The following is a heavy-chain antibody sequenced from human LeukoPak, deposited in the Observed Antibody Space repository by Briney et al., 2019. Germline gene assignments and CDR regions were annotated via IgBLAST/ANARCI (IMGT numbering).Heavy chain of an antibody. V-gene: IGHV4-59*12. CDR1: GGSISSYY. J-gene: IGHJ4*02. Sequence: SETLSLTCTVSGGSISSYYWSWIRQPPGKGLEWIGYIYYSGSTNYNPSLKSRVTISVDTSKNQFSLKLSSVTAADTAVHYCARDQELTADPGDYWGQGTLVTVSS. CDR3: ARDQELTADPGDY. CDR2: IYYSGST. D-gene: IGHD7-27*01.